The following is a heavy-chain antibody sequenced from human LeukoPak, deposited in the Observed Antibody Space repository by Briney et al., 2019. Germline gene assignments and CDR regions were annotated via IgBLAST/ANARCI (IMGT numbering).Heavy chain of an antibody. CDR2: IKQDGSEK. CDR1: GFTFSSYW. J-gene: IGHJ3*02. CDR3: ARERAVAGNAFDI. Sequence: GGSLRLSCAASGFTFSSYWMSWVRQAPGKGLEWVANIKQDGSEKYYVDSVKGRFTISRDNAKNSLYLQMNSLRAEDTAVYYCARERAVAGNAFDIWGQGTMVTVSS. V-gene: IGHV3-7*01. D-gene: IGHD6-19*01.